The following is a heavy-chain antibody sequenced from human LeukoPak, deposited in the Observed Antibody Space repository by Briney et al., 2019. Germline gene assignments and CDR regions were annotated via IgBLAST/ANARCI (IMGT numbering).Heavy chain of an antibody. J-gene: IGHJ4*02. CDR3: AKDQEVGATTIDY. D-gene: IGHD1-26*01. CDR2: ISGSGGST. V-gene: IGHV3-23*01. Sequence: PGGSLRLSCAASGFTFSSYAMSWVRQAPGRGLEWVSAISGSGGSTYYAGSVKGRFTFSRDNSKNTLFLQMNSLRAEDTTVYYCAKDQEVGATTIDYWGQGTLVTVSS. CDR1: GFTFSSYA.